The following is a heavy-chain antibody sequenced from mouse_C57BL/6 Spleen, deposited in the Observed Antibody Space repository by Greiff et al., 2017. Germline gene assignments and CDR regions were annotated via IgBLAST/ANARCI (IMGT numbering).Heavy chain of an antibody. D-gene: IGHD2-2*01. CDR3: ARDGTMVTTGYAMDY. CDR1: GFTFSDFY. V-gene: IGHV7-1*01. J-gene: IGHJ4*01. CDR2: SRNKANDYTT. Sequence: EVKLMESGGGLVQSGRSLRLSCATSGFTFSDFYMEWVRQAPGKGLGWIAASRNKANDYTTEYSASVKGRFIVSRDTSQSILYLQMNALRAEDTAIYYCARDGTMVTTGYAMDYWGQGTSVTVSS.